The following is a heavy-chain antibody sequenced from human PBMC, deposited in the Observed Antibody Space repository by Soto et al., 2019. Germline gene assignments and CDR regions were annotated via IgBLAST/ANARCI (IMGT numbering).Heavy chain of an antibody. D-gene: IGHD1-26*01. CDR3: ARDRGLGSYYYSFYS. J-gene: IGHJ5*01. CDR1: GGTFISYA. Sequence: QVQLVQSGAEVKKPGSSVKVSCKASGGTFISYAISWVRQAPGQGLAWMGGIIPIFGTANYAQKFQGRVTITADESTSTAYMELSSLRSEDTAGYYCARDRGLGSYYYSFYSCGQGTLVTVSS. CDR2: IIPIFGTA. V-gene: IGHV1-69*01.